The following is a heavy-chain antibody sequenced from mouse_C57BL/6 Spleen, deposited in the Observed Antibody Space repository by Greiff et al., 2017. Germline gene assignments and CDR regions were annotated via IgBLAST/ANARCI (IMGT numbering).Heavy chain of an antibody. CDR1: GFTFTDYY. Sequence: EVMLVESGGGLVQPGGSLSLSCAASGFTFTDYYMSWVRQPPGQALEWLGFIRNKANGYTTEYSAAVKGRFTISRDNSQSILYLHMNALRAEDSATSYCARYGWDEGGYYFDYWGQGTTLTVSS. CDR2: IRNKANGYTT. J-gene: IGHJ2*01. D-gene: IGHD4-1*01. V-gene: IGHV7-3*01. CDR3: ARYGWDEGGYYFDY.